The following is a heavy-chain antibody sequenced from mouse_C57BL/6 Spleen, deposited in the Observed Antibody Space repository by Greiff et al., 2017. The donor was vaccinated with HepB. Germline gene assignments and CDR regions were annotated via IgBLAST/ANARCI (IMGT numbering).Heavy chain of an antibody. CDR3: ARKGYYYGSSYSY. CDR1: GYTFTSYW. D-gene: IGHD1-1*01. Sequence: VQLQQSGAELVKPGASVKMSCKASGYTFTSYWITWVKQRPGQGLEWIGDIYPGSGSTNYNEKFKSKATLTVDTSSSTAYMQLSSLTSEDSAVYYCARKGYYYGSSYSYWGQGTTLTVSS. V-gene: IGHV1-55*01. J-gene: IGHJ2*01. CDR2: IYPGSGST.